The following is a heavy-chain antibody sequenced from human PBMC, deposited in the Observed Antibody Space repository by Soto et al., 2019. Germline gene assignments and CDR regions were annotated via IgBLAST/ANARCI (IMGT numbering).Heavy chain of an antibody. V-gene: IGHV3-11*01. CDR3: ARERAYPDAFDI. CDR2: ISHGSTTI. Sequence: QVQLVESEGGLVKPGGSLRLSCAASGFTFSDYYMSWIRQAPGKGLEWVSYISHGSTTIYYTDSVKGRFTISRDNAKNSLYLQMNSLRAEDTAVYYCARERAYPDAFDIWGQGTMVTVSS. J-gene: IGHJ3*02. CDR1: GFTFSDYY.